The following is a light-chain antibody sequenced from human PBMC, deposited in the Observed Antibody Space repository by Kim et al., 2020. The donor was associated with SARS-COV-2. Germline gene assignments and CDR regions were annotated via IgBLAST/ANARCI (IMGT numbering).Light chain of an antibody. CDR3: HQYYSSPIT. CDR2: GAS. Sequence: SPAATRLPTSCPSHRVSSNYLAWYQQKPGQAPSLLIYGASSMATGIPYRFSGSGSGTDFTLTISRLQPEDFAAYFCHQYYSSPITFGQGTQLEIK. V-gene: IGKV3-20*01. CDR1: HRVSSNY. J-gene: IGKJ5*01.